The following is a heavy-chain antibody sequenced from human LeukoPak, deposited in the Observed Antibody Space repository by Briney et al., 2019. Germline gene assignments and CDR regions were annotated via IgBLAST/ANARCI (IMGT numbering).Heavy chain of an antibody. J-gene: IGHJ6*02. Sequence: GGSLRLSCAASGFTFSSYGMHWVRQAPGKGLEWVALISYDGSNKYYADSVKGRFTISRDNSKNTLYLQMNSLRAEDTAVYYCAKDRQWLVGGYYYGMDVWGQGTTVTVSS. V-gene: IGHV3-30*18. CDR1: GFTFSSYG. CDR2: ISYDGSNK. CDR3: AKDRQWLVGGYYYGMDV. D-gene: IGHD6-19*01.